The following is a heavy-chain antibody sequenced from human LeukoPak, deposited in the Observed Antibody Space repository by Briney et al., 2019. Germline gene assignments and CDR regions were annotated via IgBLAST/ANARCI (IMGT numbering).Heavy chain of an antibody. D-gene: IGHD3-16*01. CDR1: VFTFRIPG. J-gene: IGHJ3*02. Sequence: GGSLRHSRTQSVFTFRIPGMQGARQAPGKGLEWVALISFDGSDIFHVDSVKGRFTISSDNAKNTLFLQLNSLRADDTGVYFCAARYACVRHRGDSLHAYDIGGPVTMVSVSS. V-gene: IGHV3-33*05. CDR2: ISFDGSDI. CDR3: AARYACVRHRGDSLHAYDI.